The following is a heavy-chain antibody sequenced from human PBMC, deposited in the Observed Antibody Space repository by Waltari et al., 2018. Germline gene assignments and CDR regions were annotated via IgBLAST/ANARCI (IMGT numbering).Heavy chain of an antibody. J-gene: IGHJ4*02. CDR1: GGSISSGGYS. D-gene: IGHD2-15*01. V-gene: IGHV4-30-2*01. CDR3: AREDCSGGSCYSDY. Sequence: QLQLQESGSGLVKPSQTLSLTCAVSGGSISSGGYSWSWIRQPPGKGLEWIGYIYHSGRTYYNPSLKSRVTKSVARTKSQFFRKLSSVTAADTAVYYCAREDCSGGSCYSDYWGQGTLVTVSS. CDR2: IYHSGRT.